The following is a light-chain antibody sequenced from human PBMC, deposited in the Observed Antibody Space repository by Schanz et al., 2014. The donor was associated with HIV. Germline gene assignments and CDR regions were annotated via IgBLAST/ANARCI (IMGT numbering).Light chain of an antibody. CDR1: SGHRTYA. Sequence: QLVLTQSPSASASLGASVKLTCTLDSGHRTYAIAWHQQQPEKGPRYLMNLNSDGSHSKGDGIPDRFSGSSSGAERYLTISSLQSEDEADYYCQTWGTGIVVFGGGTQLTV. CDR2: LNSDGSH. V-gene: IGLV4-69*02. CDR3: QTWGTGIVV. J-gene: IGLJ2*01.